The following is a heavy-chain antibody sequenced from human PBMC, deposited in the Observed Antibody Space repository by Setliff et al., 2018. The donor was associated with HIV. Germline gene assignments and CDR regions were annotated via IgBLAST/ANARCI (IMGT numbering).Heavy chain of an antibody. Sequence: GGSLRLSCAASGFTFSSYAMSWVRQAPGKGLEWVSAISGSGGSTYYADSVKGRFTISRDNSKNTLYLQMNSLRAEDTAVYYCAKCGYSYGQDEDYFDYWGQGTLVTVSS. CDR2: ISGSGGST. CDR3: AKCGYSYGQDEDYFDY. V-gene: IGHV3-23*01. J-gene: IGHJ4*02. CDR1: GFTFSSYA. D-gene: IGHD5-18*01.